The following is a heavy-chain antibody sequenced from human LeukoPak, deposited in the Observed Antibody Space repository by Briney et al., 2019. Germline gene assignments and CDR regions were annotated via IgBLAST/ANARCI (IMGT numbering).Heavy chain of an antibody. CDR1: GFTFSSYA. Sequence: PGGSLRLSCAASGFTFSSYATHWVHQAPGKGLEWVAVISYDGSNKYYADSVKGRFTISRDNSKNTLYLQMNSLRAEDTAVYYCARGGPARRPKLYYGMDVWGQGTTVTVSS. V-gene: IGHV3-30-3*01. CDR2: ISYDGSNK. D-gene: IGHD2-2*01. J-gene: IGHJ6*02. CDR3: ARGGPARRPKLYYGMDV.